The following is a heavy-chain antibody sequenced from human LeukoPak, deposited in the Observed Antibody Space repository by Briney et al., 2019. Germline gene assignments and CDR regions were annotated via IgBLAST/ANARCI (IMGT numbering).Heavy chain of an antibody. Sequence: GGSLRLSCAASGFTFDDYAMHWVRQAPGKGLEWVSGISWNSGRIGYADSVKGRFTISRDNAKNSLYLQMNSLRAEDTAVYYCARDQLVLMVKKGYFDLWGRGTLVTVSS. D-gene: IGHD2-8*01. CDR2: ISWNSGRI. CDR1: GFTFDDYA. CDR3: ARDQLVLMVKKGYFDL. J-gene: IGHJ2*01. V-gene: IGHV3-9*01.